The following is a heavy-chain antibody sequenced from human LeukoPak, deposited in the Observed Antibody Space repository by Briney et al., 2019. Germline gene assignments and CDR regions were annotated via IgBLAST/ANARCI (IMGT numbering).Heavy chain of an antibody. CDR3: ARHGRTVFGASGWFDP. Sequence: SETLSLTCSVSGGSMTSSTYHWGWIRQSPGKGLEWMGSMYYSGSAYYNPSLKSRLTISVDTSKNQFSLKLTSVTAADTAVYYCARHGRTVFGASGWFDPWGQGTLVTVSS. D-gene: IGHD3-3*01. CDR2: MYYSGSA. J-gene: IGHJ5*02. V-gene: IGHV4-39*01. CDR1: GGSMTSSTYH.